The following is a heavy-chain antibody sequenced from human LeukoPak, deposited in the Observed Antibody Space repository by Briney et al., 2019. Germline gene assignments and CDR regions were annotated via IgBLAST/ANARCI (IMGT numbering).Heavy chain of an antibody. V-gene: IGHV5-51*01. CDR2: IYPGDSDT. Sequence: GESLKISCKGSGYSFTSYWIGWVRQMPGKGLEWMGIIYPGDSDTRYSPSFQGQVTISADKSISTAYLQWSSLKASDTAMYYCARPLDYYYDSSGYGAFDIWGQGTMVTVSS. CDR3: ARPLDYYYDSSGYGAFDI. D-gene: IGHD3-22*01. J-gene: IGHJ3*02. CDR1: GYSFTSYW.